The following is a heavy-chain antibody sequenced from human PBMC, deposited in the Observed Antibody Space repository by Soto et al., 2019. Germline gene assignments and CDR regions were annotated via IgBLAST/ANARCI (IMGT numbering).Heavy chain of an antibody. CDR2: LYWDDDT. V-gene: IGHV2-5*02. D-gene: IGHD6-6*01. CDR1: GFSLSTSGVG. CDR3: AHSRPHRLLDY. Sequence: QITLKESGPTPVKPTQTLTLTCTFSGFSLSTSGVGVGWIRQPPGKALDWLALLYWDDDTRYIPSLNSRLTLTKDTSKNQVVLTMTTMDPVDTATYYCAHSRPHRLLDYWGKGTLVTVSS. J-gene: IGHJ4*02.